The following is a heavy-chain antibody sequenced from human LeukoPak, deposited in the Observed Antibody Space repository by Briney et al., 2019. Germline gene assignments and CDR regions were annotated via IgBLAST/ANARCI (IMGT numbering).Heavy chain of an antibody. CDR1: GYTLTDQY. V-gene: IGHV1-2*02. J-gene: IGHJ4*02. D-gene: IGHD2-2*01. Sequence: ASPKASLTASGYTLTDQYMPRVPQAPRQGFKWMGWINPNDSDTNHAQKRQGRVSMTRDTSISTAHMEVSRLRSDDTAVYYCARANFLYCSSSTCLFDYWGQGTLVTVSS. CDR2: INPNDSDT. CDR3: ARANFLYCSSSTCLFDY.